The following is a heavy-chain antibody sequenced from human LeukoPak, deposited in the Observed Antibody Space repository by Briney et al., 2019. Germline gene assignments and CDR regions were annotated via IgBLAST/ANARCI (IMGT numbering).Heavy chain of an antibody. CDR2: IYYSGST. V-gene: IGHV4-59*08. Sequence: PSETLSLTCTVSGDSISGDYWSWIRQPPGKGLEWIGYIYYSGSTNYNPSLKSRVTISVDTSKNQFSLKLSSVTAADTAVYYCRSGWYAAGWFDPWGQGTLVTVSS. D-gene: IGHD6-19*01. CDR3: RSGWYAAGWFDP. CDR1: GDSISGDY. J-gene: IGHJ5*02.